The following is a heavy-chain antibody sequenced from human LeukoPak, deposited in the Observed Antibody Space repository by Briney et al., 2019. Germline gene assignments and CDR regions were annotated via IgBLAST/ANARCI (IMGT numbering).Heavy chain of an antibody. CDR1: GYTFTGYY. CDR3: ARTSSSSAHAFDI. CDR2: INPNSGGT. J-gene: IGHJ3*02. D-gene: IGHD6-6*01. V-gene: IGHV1-2*02. Sequence: ASVKVSCKASGYTFTGYYMHWVRQAPGQGLEWMGWINPNSGGTNYAQKFQGRVTMTRDTSISTAYMELSRLRSDDTAVYYCARTSSSSAHAFDIGGKGKMVTVSS.